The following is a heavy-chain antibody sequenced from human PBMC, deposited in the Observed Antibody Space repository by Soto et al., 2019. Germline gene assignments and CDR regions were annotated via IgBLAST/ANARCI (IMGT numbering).Heavy chain of an antibody. Sequence: GGSLRLSFSASGFPFSSYSMNWVRQAPGKGLEWVSSISSSSSYIYYADSVKGRFTISRDNAKNSLYLQMNSLRAEDTAVYYCARDVRERYNWNYGANYWGQGTLVTVSS. D-gene: IGHD1-7*01. CDR1: GFPFSSYS. J-gene: IGHJ4*02. CDR3: ARDVRERYNWNYGANY. CDR2: ISSSSSYI. V-gene: IGHV3-21*01.